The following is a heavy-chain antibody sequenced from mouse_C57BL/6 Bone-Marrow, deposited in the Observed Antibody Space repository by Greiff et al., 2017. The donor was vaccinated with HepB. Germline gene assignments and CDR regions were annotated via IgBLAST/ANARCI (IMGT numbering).Heavy chain of an antibody. V-gene: IGHV1-69*01. Sequence: VQLQQPGAELVMPGASVKLSCKASGYTFTSYWMHWVKQRPGQGLEWIGEIDPSDSYTNYNQKFKGKSTLTVDTSSSTAYMQLSSLTSEDSAVYYCARGGWLLSYFDYWGQGTTLTVSS. CDR2: IDPSDSYT. CDR1: GYTFTSYW. CDR3: ARGGWLLSYFDY. D-gene: IGHD2-3*01. J-gene: IGHJ2*01.